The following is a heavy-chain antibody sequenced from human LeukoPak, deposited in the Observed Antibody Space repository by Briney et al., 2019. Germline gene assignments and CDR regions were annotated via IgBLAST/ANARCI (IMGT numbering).Heavy chain of an antibody. V-gene: IGHV1-2*02. J-gene: IGHJ4*02. D-gene: IGHD3-22*01. CDR1: GYTFTGYY. CDR3: ARVPRGYYDSSGYYRTYDY. CDR2: INPNSGGT. Sequence: ASVKVSCKASGYTFTGYYMHWVRQAPGQGLGWMGWINPNSGGTNYAQKFQGRVTMTRDTSISTAYMELSRLRSDDTAVYYCARVPRGYYDSSGYYRTYDYWGQGTLVTVSS.